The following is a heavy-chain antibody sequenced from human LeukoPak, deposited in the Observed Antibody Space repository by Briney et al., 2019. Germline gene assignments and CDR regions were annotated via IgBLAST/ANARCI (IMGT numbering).Heavy chain of an antibody. CDR1: GFSFSSYW. Sequence: GSLRLSCAASGFSFSSYWRAWVRQAPGKGLEWVANIKYDGSLKFYGGSVKGRFTISRDNTKNSLYLEMNSLRVDDTALYFCASSHDSSGNDWGQGTMVTVSS. CDR3: ASSHDSSGND. D-gene: IGHD3-22*01. J-gene: IGHJ4*02. CDR2: IKYDGSLK. V-gene: IGHV3-7*01.